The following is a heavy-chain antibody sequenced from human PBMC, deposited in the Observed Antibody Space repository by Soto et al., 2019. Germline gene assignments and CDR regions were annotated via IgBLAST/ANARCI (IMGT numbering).Heavy chain of an antibody. J-gene: IGHJ4*02. Sequence: GGSLRLSCAASGFTVSSNYMSWVRQAPGKGLEWVSVIYSGGSTYYADSVKGRFTISRDNSKNTLYLQMNGLRAEDTAVYYCARARYDILTGYSHFDYWGQGTLVTVSS. V-gene: IGHV3-53*01. CDR1: GFTVSSNY. D-gene: IGHD3-9*01. CDR2: IYSGGST. CDR3: ARARYDILTGYSHFDY.